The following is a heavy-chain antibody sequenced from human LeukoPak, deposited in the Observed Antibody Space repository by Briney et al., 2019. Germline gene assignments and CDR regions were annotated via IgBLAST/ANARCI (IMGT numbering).Heavy chain of an antibody. D-gene: IGHD2-2*01. CDR2: INHSGST. CDR3: ARKSNIVVVPAAGPPNWFDP. V-gene: IGHV4-34*01. Sequence: SETLSFTCAVYGGSFSGYYWSWIRQPPGKGLEWIGEINHSGSTNYNPSLKSRGTISVDTSKNQFSLKLSSVTAADTAVYYCARKSNIVVVPAAGPPNWFDPWGQGTLVTVSS. CDR1: GGSFSGYY. J-gene: IGHJ5*02.